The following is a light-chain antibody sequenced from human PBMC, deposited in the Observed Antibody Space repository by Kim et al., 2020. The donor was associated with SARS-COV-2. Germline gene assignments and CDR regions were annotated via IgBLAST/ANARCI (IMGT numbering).Light chain of an antibody. Sequence: DIQMTQSPSSLSASVGDRVTITCRTSQSISSHLNWYHQKPGRAPKLLISAASTLQGGVPSRFSGSGSETDFTLTISSLQPVDFATYFCQQSYITPFTFGPGTKVDIK. CDR3: QQSYITPFT. J-gene: IGKJ3*01. CDR2: AAS. CDR1: QSISSH. V-gene: IGKV1-39*01.